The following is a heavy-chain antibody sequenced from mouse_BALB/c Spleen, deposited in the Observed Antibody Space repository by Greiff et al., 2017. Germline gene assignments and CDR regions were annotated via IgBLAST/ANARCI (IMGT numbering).Heavy chain of an antibody. D-gene: IGHD2-14*01. J-gene: IGHJ4*01. Sequence: VQLKESGTVLARPGASVKMSCKASGYTFTSYWMHWVKQRPGQGLEWIGAIYPGHSDTSYNQKFKGKAKLTAVTSTSTAYMELSSLTNEDSAVYYCTREGQVRRNYYAMDYGGQGTSVTVSS. CDR1: GYTFTSYW. CDR2: IYPGHSDT. CDR3: TREGQVRRNYYAMDY. V-gene: IGHV1-5*01.